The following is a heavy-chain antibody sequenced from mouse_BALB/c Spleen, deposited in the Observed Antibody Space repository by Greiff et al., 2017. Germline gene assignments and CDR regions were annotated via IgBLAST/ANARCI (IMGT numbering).Heavy chain of an antibody. CDR3: ARGAYGYAMDY. V-gene: IGHV14-3*02. D-gene: IGHD1-1*02. Sequence: VQLQQSGAELVKPGASVKLSCTASGFNIKDTYMHWVKQRPEQGLEWIGRIDPANGNTKYDPKFQGKATITADTSSNTAYLQLSSLTSEDTAVYYCARGAYGYAMDYWGQGTSVTVSS. J-gene: IGHJ4*01. CDR2: IDPANGNT. CDR1: GFNIKDTY.